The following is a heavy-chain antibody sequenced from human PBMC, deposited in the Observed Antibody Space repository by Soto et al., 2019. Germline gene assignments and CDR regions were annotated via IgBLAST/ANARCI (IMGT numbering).Heavy chain of an antibody. V-gene: IGHV3-30*18. CDR2: ISFDGRDK. CDR1: GFTFSAYD. Sequence: GGSLRLSCAASGFTFSAYDMNWVRQAPGRGLEWVALISFDGRDKYYADSVKGRFTISRDDSKNTLYLQMNRLRAEDTALYYCAKEDEMGANVDSWGQGTLVTVSS. J-gene: IGHJ4*02. CDR3: AKEDEMGANVDS.